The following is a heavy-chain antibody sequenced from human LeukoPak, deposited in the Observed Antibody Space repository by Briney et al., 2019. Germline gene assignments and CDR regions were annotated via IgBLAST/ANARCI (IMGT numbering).Heavy chain of an antibody. Sequence: GASVKVSCKASGGTFSSYAISWVRQAPGRGLEWMGGIIPIFGTANYAQKFQGRVTITTDEYTSTAYMELSSLRSEDTAVYYCAGATSSGQLDYWGQGTLVTVSS. J-gene: IGHJ4*02. D-gene: IGHD3-22*01. CDR2: IIPIFGTA. CDR3: AGATSSGQLDY. V-gene: IGHV1-69*05. CDR1: GGTFSSYA.